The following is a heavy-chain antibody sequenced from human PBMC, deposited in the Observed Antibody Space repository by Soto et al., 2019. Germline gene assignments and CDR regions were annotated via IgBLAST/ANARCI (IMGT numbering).Heavy chain of an antibody. Sequence: GGSLRLSCAASGFTFSSYAMSWVRQAPGKGLEWVSAISGSGGSTYYADSVKGRFTISRDNSKNTLYLQMNSLRAEDTAVYYCAKDRAPYSSSWYVDYWGQGTLVTVSS. V-gene: IGHV3-23*01. CDR3: AKDRAPYSSSWYVDY. J-gene: IGHJ4*02. CDR1: GFTFSSYA. CDR2: ISGSGGST. D-gene: IGHD6-13*01.